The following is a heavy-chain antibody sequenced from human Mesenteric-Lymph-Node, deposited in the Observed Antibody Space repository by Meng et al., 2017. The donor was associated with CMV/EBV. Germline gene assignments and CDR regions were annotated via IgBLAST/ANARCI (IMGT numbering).Heavy chain of an antibody. D-gene: IGHD3-3*01. CDR1: GFTFSDYY. CDR2: IYSAGIT. CDR3: ARDRPQSFGVVTSYYHGMDV. J-gene: IGHJ6*02. V-gene: IGHV3-66*02. Sequence: GGSLRLSCAASGFTFSDYYMTWFRQAPGKGLEWVSSIYSAGITHYADSVKGRFTISRDNSKNTLYFQMNSLRAEDTAVYYCARDRPQSFGVVTSYYHGMDVWGQGTTVTVSS.